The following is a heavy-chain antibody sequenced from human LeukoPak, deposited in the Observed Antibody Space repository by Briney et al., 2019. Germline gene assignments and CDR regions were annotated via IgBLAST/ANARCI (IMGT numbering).Heavy chain of an antibody. D-gene: IGHD1-26*01. CDR3: ARDSPVGATDYYYGTDV. J-gene: IGHJ6*02. CDR1: GFTVSSNY. Sequence: GGSLRLSCAASGFTVSSNYMSWVRQAPGKGLEWVSVIYSGGSTYYADSVKGRFTISRDNSKNTLYLQMNSLRAEDTAVYYCARDSPVGATDYYYGTDVWGQGTTVTVSS. V-gene: IGHV3-53*01. CDR2: IYSGGST.